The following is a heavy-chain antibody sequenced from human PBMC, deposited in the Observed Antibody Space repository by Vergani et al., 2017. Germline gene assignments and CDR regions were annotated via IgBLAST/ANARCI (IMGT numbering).Heavy chain of an antibody. J-gene: IGHJ4*02. CDR2: IYYSGST. D-gene: IGHD4-17*01. CDR3: ARPSYGVIDY. V-gene: IGHV4-39*01. Sequence: QLQLQESGPGLVKPSETLSLTCTVSGGSISSSSYYWGWIRQPPGKGLEWIGSIYYSGSTYYNPSLKSRVTISVDTSKNQFSLKLSSVTAADTAVYYCARPSYGVIDYWGQGTLSPSPQ. CDR1: GGSISSSSYY.